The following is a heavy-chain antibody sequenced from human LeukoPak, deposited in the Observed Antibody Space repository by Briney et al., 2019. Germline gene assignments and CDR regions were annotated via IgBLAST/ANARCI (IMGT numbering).Heavy chain of an antibody. J-gene: IGHJ4*02. CDR3: AREKTTVGFDY. CDR2: ISNSGSSI. V-gene: IGHV3-48*01. D-gene: IGHD4-23*01. CDR1: GFTFSSYN. Sequence: GGSLRLSCAASGFTFSSYNMNWVRQAPGKGLEWVSYISNSGSSIHYADSVKGRFTISRDNAKKSLDLQMNSLRAEDTAVYYCAREKTTVGFDYWGQGSLVTISS.